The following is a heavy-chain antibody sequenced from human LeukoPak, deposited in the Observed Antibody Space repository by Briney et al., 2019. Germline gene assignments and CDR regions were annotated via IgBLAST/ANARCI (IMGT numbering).Heavy chain of an antibody. CDR1: GFTFGDYS. CDR3: GRYGDGYTPDLDY. Sequence: GGSLRLSCTASGFTFGDYSMTWVRQAPGKGLEWVGFIRSKAYGGTTEYAASVKGRFTISRDDSKSIAYLQMNSLRAEDTAVYYCGRYGDGYTPDLDYWGQGTLVTVSS. CDR2: IRSKAYGGTT. D-gene: IGHD5-24*01. J-gene: IGHJ4*02. V-gene: IGHV3-49*04.